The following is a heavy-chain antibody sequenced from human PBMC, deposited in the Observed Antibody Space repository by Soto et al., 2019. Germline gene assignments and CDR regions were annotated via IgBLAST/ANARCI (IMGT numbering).Heavy chain of an antibody. CDR1: GFTFSSYG. V-gene: IGHV3-30*18. D-gene: IGHD4-17*01. CDR2: ISYDGSNK. J-gene: IGHJ3*02. CDR3: ANNDYGEWTFDI. Sequence: QVQLVESGGGVVQPGRSLRLSCAASGFTFSSYGMHWVRQAPGKGLEWVAVISYDGSNKYYADSVKGRFTISRDNSKNTLYLQMNSLRAEDTAVYYCANNDYGEWTFDIWGQGTMVTVSS.